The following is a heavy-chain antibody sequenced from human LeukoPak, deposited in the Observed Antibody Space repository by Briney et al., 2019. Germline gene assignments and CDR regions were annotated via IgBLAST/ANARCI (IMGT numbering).Heavy chain of an antibody. CDR3: ARDVLPSHYFDY. J-gene: IGHJ4*02. CDR1: AYTFTNFG. CDR2: ISAYNGNT. V-gene: IGHV1-18*01. Sequence: ASMKVSCKASAYTFTNFGITWVRQAPGQGLEWMGWISAYNGNTNYAQKLQGRVTMTTDTSTSTAYMELRSLRSDDTAVYYCARDVLPSHYFDYWGQGTLVTVSS.